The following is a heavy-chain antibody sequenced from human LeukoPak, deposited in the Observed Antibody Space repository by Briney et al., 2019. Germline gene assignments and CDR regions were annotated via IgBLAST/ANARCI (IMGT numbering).Heavy chain of an antibody. V-gene: IGHV1-18*01. CDR3: ARGGGVTYYDSTGYLWYFDY. CDR2: ISAYNGNT. J-gene: IGHJ4*02. Sequence: GASVKVSCKASGYTFTSYGISWVRQAPGQGLEWMGWISAYNGNTNYAQKLQDRVTMTTDTSTSTAYMELRSLRSDDTAVYYCARGGGVTYYDSTGYLWYFDYWGQGTLVTVSS. D-gene: IGHD3-22*01. CDR1: GYTFTSYG.